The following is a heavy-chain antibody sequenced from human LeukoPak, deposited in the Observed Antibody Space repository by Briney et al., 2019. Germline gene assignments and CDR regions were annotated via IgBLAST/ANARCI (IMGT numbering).Heavy chain of an antibody. Sequence: SQTLSLTCAISGDSVSSNSAAWNWIRQSPSRGLEWLGRTYYRSKWYNDYAVSVKSRITINPDTSKNQFSLQLNSVTPEDTAAYYCARTRYIAVAGTRVDAFDIWGQGTMVTVSS. J-gene: IGHJ3*02. CDR3: ARTRYIAVAGTRVDAFDI. CDR1: GDSVSSNSAA. V-gene: IGHV6-1*01. D-gene: IGHD6-19*01. CDR2: TYYRSKWYN.